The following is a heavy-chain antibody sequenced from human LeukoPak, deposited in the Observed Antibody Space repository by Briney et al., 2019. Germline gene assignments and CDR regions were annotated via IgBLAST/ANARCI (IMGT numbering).Heavy chain of an antibody. CDR2: IYPGDSDT. V-gene: IGHV5-51*01. J-gene: IGHJ6*03. CDR3: ARFAAAAVTYYYYYYMDV. D-gene: IGHD6-13*01. Sequence: GESLKISCKGSGYSFTSYWIGWVRQMPGKGLEWMGIIYPGDSDTRYSPSFQGQVTISADKSISTAYLQWSSLKASDTAMYYCARFAAAAVTYYYYYYMDVWGKGTTVTVSS. CDR1: GYSFTSYW.